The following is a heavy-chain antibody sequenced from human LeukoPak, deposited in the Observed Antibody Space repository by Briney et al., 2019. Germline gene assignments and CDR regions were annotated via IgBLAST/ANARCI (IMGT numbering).Heavy chain of an antibody. CDR1: GGSFSGYY. J-gene: IGHJ5*02. V-gene: IGHV4-34*01. D-gene: IGHD4-17*01. CDR2: INHSGST. Sequence: SETLSLTCAVYGGSFSGYYWSWIRQPPGKGLEWIGEINHSGSTNYNPSLKSRVTISVDRSKNQFSLKLSSVTAADTAVYYCATTATVTAGSWYNWFDPWGQGTLVTVSS. CDR3: ATTATVTAGSWYNWFDP.